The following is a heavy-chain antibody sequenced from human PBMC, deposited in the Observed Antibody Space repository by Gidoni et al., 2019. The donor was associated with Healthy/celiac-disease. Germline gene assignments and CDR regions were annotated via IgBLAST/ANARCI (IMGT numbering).Heavy chain of an antibody. V-gene: IGHV4-38-2*02. CDR1: GYSISSGYY. J-gene: IGHJ3*02. Sequence: QVQLQESGPGLGKPSETRSLTCAVSGYSISSGYYWGWIRQPPGKGLEWIGRIYHSGSTYYNPSLKSRVTISVDTSKNQFSLKLSSVTAADTAVYYCARDLTTDAFDIWGQETMVTVSS. D-gene: IGHD3-9*01. CDR2: IYHSGST. CDR3: ARDLTTDAFDI.